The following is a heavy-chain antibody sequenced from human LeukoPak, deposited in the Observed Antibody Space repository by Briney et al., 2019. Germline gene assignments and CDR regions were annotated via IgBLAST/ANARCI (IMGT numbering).Heavy chain of an antibody. CDR2: IYSGGST. V-gene: IGHV3-53*01. Sequence: GGSLRLSCAASGFTVSSNYMSWVRQAPGKGLEWVSVIYSGGSTYYADSVKGRFTISRDNSKNTLYLQMNSLRAEDTAVYYCARDRGVDDSSGYYPDAFDIWGQGTMVTVSS. J-gene: IGHJ3*02. CDR1: GFTVSSNY. D-gene: IGHD3-22*01. CDR3: ARDRGVDDSSGYYPDAFDI.